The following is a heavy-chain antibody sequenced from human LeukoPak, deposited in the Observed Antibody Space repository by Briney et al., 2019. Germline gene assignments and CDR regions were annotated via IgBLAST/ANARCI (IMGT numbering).Heavy chain of an antibody. V-gene: IGHV3-23*01. CDR3: AKGTYYYDSSGYYYFDY. CDR1: GFTFSSYG. J-gene: IGHJ4*02. CDR2: ISGSGGST. Sequence: GGSLRLSCAAAGFTFSSYGMSWVRQAPGKVLEWVSAISGSGGSTYYADSVKGRFTISRDNSKNTLYLQMNSLRAEDTAVYYCAKGTYYYDSSGYYYFDYWGQGTLVTVSS. D-gene: IGHD3-22*01.